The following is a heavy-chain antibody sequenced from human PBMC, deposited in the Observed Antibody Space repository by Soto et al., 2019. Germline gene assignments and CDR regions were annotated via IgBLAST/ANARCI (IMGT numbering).Heavy chain of an antibody. CDR2: ISSSGSTI. V-gene: IGHV3-11*01. D-gene: IGHD3-10*01. Sequence: GGSLRLSCAASGFTFSDYYMSWIRQAPGKGLEWVSYISSSGSTIYYADSGKGRFTISRDNAKNSMYLQMNSLGAEDTAVYYCARDRGTPGYYYYMDVWGKGTTVTVSS. J-gene: IGHJ6*03. CDR1: GFTFSDYY. CDR3: ARDRGTPGYYYYMDV.